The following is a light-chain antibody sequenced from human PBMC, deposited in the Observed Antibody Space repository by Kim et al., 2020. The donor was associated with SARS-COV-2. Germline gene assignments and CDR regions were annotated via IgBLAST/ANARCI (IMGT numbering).Light chain of an antibody. Sequence: SPGESATLSCRASQNVGRNYIAWYQQKPGQTPRLVIYDASSRATGIPDRVSGSGSGTDFTLSISGLEAEDFAVYYCHQYATSPLTFGQGTRLEIK. CDR3: HQYATSPLT. J-gene: IGKJ5*01. CDR1: QNVGRNY. CDR2: DAS. V-gene: IGKV3-20*01.